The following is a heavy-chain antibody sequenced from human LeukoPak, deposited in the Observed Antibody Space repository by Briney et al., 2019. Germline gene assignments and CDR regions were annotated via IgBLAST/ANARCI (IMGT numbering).Heavy chain of an antibody. V-gene: IGHV3-30-3*01. CDR1: GFTFSSYA. CDR2: ISYDESNK. D-gene: IGHD3-10*01. Sequence: PGGSLRLSCAASGFTFSSYALLWVRQAPGKGLEWVALISYDESNKYYADFVKGRFTISRDNSNSALHLQMNSLKPADTAVYYCARGHPYYSGSYNYFDFWGQGTLVTVSS. CDR3: ARGHPYYSGSYNYFDF. J-gene: IGHJ4*02.